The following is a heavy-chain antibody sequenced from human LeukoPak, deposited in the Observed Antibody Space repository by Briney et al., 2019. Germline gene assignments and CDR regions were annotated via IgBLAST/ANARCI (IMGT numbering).Heavy chain of an antibody. CDR2: ISSGSSYI. CDR3: ATTSYGDYSNDY. D-gene: IGHD4-17*01. J-gene: IGHJ4*02. Sequence: GGSLRLSCAASGFTFSTYSMNWVRQAPGKGLEWVSSISSGSSYIYYADSVKGRFTISRDNAKNSLYLQMNSLRAEDTAAYYCATTSYGDYSNDYWGQGTLVTVSS. V-gene: IGHV3-21*01. CDR1: GFTFSTYS.